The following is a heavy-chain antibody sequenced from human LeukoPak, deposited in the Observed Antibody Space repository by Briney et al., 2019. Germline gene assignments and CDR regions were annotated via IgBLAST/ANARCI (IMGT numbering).Heavy chain of an antibody. V-gene: IGHV3-9*01. J-gene: IGHJ4*02. CDR3: AKDIGYSGYDCLDY. Sequence: GGSLRLSCAASGFTFDDYAMHWVRQAPGKGLEWVSGISWNSGSIGYADSVKGRFTISRDNAKNSLYLQMNSLRAEDTAFYYCAKDIGYSGYDCLDYWGQGTLVTVSS. D-gene: IGHD5-12*01. CDR2: ISWNSGSI. CDR1: GFTFDDYA.